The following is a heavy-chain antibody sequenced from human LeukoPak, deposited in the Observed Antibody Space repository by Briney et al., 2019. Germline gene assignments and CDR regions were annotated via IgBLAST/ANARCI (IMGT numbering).Heavy chain of an antibody. CDR1: GYTLTGYY. CDR3: ARDVGYNWNRWAFDI. D-gene: IGHD1-20*01. V-gene: IGHV1-2*02. CDR2: INPNSGGT. J-gene: IGHJ3*02. Sequence: GASVKVSCKASGYTLTGYYMHWVRQAPGQGLEWMGWINPNSGGTNYAQKFQGRVTMTRDTSISTAYMELSRLRSDDTAVYYCARDVGYNWNRWAFDIWGQGTMVTVSS.